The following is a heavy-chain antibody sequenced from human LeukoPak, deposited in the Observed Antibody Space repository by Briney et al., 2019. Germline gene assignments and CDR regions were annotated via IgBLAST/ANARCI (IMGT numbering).Heavy chain of an antibody. Sequence: GGSLRLSCAASGITFNNYWLHWVRQAPGKGLVWVSRIDTDGSGTIYADSVKGRFTISRDNAKNTLYLQMTSLRAEDTAVYYCARGGFSSSLDYWGQGILVTVSS. V-gene: IGHV3-74*01. J-gene: IGHJ4*02. CDR2: IDTDGSGT. CDR3: ARGGFSSSLDY. CDR1: GITFNNYW. D-gene: IGHD6-13*01.